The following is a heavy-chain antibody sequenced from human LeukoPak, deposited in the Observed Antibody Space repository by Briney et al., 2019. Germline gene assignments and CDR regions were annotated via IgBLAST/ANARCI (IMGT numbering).Heavy chain of an antibody. J-gene: IGHJ3*02. V-gene: IGHV3-23*01. CDR3: AKVDRFTYYDILTSFAFDI. Sequence: GGSLRLSCAASGFTFSSYAMSWVRQAPGKGLEWVSAISGSGGSTYYADSVKGRFTISRDNSKNTLYLQMNSLRAEDTAVYYCAKVDRFTYYDILTSFAFDIWGQGTMVTVSS. CDR1: GFTFSSYA. D-gene: IGHD3-9*01. CDR2: ISGSGGST.